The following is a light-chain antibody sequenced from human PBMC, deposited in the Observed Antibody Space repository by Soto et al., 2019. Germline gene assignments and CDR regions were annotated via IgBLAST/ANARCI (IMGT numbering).Light chain of an antibody. CDR1: QGVTTN. Sequence: TQSPGTLSLSPGYRSTVSCSASQGVTTNFAWYQQQSGQSPRLLIYDASTRATGIPARSSGSGSGTDFTLTISSLEPQDFAVYYCQQRSNWPPTTFGQGTRLEIK. CDR2: DAS. CDR3: QQRSNWPPTT. J-gene: IGKJ5*01. V-gene: IGKV3-11*01.